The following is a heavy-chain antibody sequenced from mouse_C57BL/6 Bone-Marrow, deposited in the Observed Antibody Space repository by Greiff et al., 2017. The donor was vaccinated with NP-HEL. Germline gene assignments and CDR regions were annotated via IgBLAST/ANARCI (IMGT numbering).Heavy chain of an antibody. Sequence: QVQLQQSGPELVKPGASVKISCKASGYAFSSSWMNWVKQRPGKGLEWIGRIYPGDGDTNYNGKFKGKATLTADKSSSTAYMQLSSLTSEDSAVYFCARYITTVVATTDWYFDVWGTGTTVTVSS. D-gene: IGHD1-1*01. CDR1: GYAFSSSW. V-gene: IGHV1-82*01. J-gene: IGHJ1*03. CDR2: IYPGDGDT. CDR3: ARYITTVVATTDWYFDV.